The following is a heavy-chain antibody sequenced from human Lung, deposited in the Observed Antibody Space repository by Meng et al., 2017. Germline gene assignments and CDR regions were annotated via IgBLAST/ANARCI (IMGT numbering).Heavy chain of an antibody. CDR1: GDSVSSNSAA. D-gene: IGHD6-19*01. CDR3: ARSQQWLDS. V-gene: IGHV6-1*01. Sequence: VHLQQTGPGLVQASQPLPPTCAISGDSVSSNSAAWNWIRQSPSRGLEWLGRTYYRSKWYNGYAVSVRSRITINPDTSKNQFSLQLNSVTPEDTAVYYCARSQQWLDSWGQGTLVTVSS. CDR2: TYYRSKWYN. J-gene: IGHJ4*02.